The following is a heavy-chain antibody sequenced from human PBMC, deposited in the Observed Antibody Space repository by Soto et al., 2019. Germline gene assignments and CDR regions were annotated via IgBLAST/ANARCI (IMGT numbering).Heavy chain of an antibody. D-gene: IGHD2-2*01. CDR2: IYYSGST. CDR1: GGSISSYY. J-gene: IGHJ4*02. Sequence: SLTCTVSGGSISSYYWSWIRQPPGKGLEWIGYIYYSGSTNYNPSLKSRVTISVDTSKNQFSLKLSSVTAADTAVYYCARSRGTISAADCSSTSCFYGNFDYWGQGNLVTVSS. CDR3: ARSRGTISAADCSSTSCFYGNFDY. V-gene: IGHV4-59*08.